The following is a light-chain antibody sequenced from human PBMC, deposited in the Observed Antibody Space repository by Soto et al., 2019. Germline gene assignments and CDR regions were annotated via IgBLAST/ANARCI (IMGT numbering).Light chain of an antibody. V-gene: IGKV3-20*01. J-gene: IGKJ2*01. Sequence: EIVLTQSPGTLSLSPRERATLSCRASQSISSRYLVWYQQKPGQAPRLLIYGASRRATGIPDRFSGSGSGTDFTLTISRLEPEDFAAYYCQQYGSSPPYTFGQGTKLEIK. CDR2: GAS. CDR3: QQYGSSPPYT. CDR1: QSISSRY.